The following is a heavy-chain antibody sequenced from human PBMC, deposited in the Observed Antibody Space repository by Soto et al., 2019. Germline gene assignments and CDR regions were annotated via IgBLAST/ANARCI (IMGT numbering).Heavy chain of an antibody. Sequence: GGSLRLSCAASRFSNSWMHWVRQVPGKGLVWVSRINPDGGSTNYADFVKGRFTISRDYATDTVYLQMNSLRAEDTAVYYCVRGHGASVYFGFDIWGQGTMVTVSS. CDR3: VRGHGASVYFGFDI. CDR1: RFSNSW. J-gene: IGHJ3*02. D-gene: IGHD3-9*01. V-gene: IGHV3-74*01. CDR2: INPDGGST.